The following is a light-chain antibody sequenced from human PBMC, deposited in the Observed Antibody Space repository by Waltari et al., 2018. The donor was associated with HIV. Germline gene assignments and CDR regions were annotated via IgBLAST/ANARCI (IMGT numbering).Light chain of an antibody. J-gene: IGLJ2*01. V-gene: IGLV3-21*02. CDR3: QVWDRSSDHVL. Sequence: SYLLTQTPSVSVAPGQTARITCGCHNFSSKTVRWYQQRPGKAPGLVVYNDSDRPSGIPERFSGSNSGNTATLTISRVEAGDEADYYCQVWDRSSDHVLFGGGTKLTVL. CDR1: NFSSKT. CDR2: NDS.